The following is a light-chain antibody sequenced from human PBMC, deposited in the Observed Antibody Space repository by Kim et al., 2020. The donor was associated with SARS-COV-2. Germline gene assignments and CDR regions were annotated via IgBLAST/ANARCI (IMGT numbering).Light chain of an antibody. Sequence: DIQMTQSPSSLSASVGDRVTITCRASQTISDYLNWYKQKPGKAPELLTSGASSLRSGVPSRFSGSGSGTEFTLTIRNLQREDFATYYCQQTYSLPYTFGRGTKLE. CDR1: QTISDY. V-gene: IGKV1-39*01. CDR2: GAS. J-gene: IGKJ2*01. CDR3: QQTYSLPYT.